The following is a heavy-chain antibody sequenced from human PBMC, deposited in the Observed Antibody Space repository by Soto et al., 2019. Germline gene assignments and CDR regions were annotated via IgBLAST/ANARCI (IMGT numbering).Heavy chain of an antibody. Sequence: GSLRLSCAASGFMFSHDWMNWVRQGPGKGLEWIARIISGGSRVTYADSVEGRFTITRDNAKNMLFLEMHSLTVEDTAVYYCARERTSKGGLDVWGQGTTGTVSS. CDR2: IISGGSRV. CDR3: ARERTSKGGLDV. CDR1: GFMFSHDW. J-gene: IGHJ6*02. V-gene: IGHV3-74*01.